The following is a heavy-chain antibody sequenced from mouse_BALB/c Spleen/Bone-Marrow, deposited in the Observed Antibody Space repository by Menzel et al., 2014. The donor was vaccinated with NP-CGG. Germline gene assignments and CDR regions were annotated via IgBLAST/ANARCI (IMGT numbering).Heavy chain of an antibody. CDR3: AREWDWYFDV. Sequence: VMLVESEPGLAAPSQSLSITCTVSGFSLTSYGVHWVRQPPGKGLEWLGVIWAGGSTNYNSALMSSLSISKDNSKSQVFLKMNSLQTDDTAVYYCAREWDWYFDVWGAGTTVTGSS. V-gene: IGHV2-9*02. CDR2: IWAGGST. J-gene: IGHJ1*01. CDR1: GFSLTSYG.